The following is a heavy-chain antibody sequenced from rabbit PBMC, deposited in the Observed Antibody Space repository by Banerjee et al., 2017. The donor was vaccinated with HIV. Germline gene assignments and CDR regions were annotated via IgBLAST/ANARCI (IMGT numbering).Heavy chain of an antibody. CDR1: GFSFSSGYD. CDR3: ARSYASSSGYPYYFNL. J-gene: IGHJ4*01. D-gene: IGHD1-1*01. Sequence: QSLEESGGGLVKPGASLTLTCKASGFSFSSGYDMCWVRQAPGKGLEWIACIYTGSSGSTYYASWAKGRFTISKTSSTTVTLQMTSLTAADTATYFCARSYASSSGYPYYFNLWGQGTLVTVS. V-gene: IGHV1S40*01. CDR2: IYTGSSGST.